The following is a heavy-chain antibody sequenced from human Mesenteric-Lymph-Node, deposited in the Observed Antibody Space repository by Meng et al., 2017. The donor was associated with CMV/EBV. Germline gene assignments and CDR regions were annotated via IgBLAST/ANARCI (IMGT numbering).Heavy chain of an antibody. Sequence: SIGSGVYYWSWIRQHPGKGLEWIGHIYHSGSTYSNPSLKSRVTISVDTSTNQFSLRLNSVTAADTAVYYCAREAAIHRSSNNWFDSWGQGILVTVSS. CDR1: SIGSGVYY. J-gene: IGHJ5*01. CDR3: AREAAIHRSSNNWFDS. D-gene: IGHD3-10*01. V-gene: IGHV4-31*02. CDR2: IYHSGST.